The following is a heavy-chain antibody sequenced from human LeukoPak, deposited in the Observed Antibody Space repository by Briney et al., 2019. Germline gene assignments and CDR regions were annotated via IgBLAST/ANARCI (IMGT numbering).Heavy chain of an antibody. CDR1: GFTFSGYW. CDR3: ARSANYFDTSGQDY. Sequence: GGSLRLSCAASGFTFSGYWMHWVRQAPGKGLVWVSRTNRDDSDTSYADSVKGRFTVSRDKAKSTLYLQMNSLRVEDTAVYYCARSANYFDTSGQDYWGQGTLVTVSS. D-gene: IGHD3-22*01. V-gene: IGHV3-74*01. J-gene: IGHJ4*02. CDR2: TNRDDSDT.